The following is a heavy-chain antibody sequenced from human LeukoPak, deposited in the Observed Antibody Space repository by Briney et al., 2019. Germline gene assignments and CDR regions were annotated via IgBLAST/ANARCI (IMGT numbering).Heavy chain of an antibody. D-gene: IGHD5-24*01. CDR1: GFNFGSYS. V-gene: IGHV3-30*18. J-gene: IGHJ4*02. Sequence: GGSLRLSCAASGFNFGSYSMTWVRQAPGKGLEWVAIISYDGTYKYYADSVKGRFTISRDNSENTLYLQMNSLRAEDTAVYYCAKKSQPGVDMATIHFDHGGQGTLVTVSS. CDR3: AKKSQPGVDMATIHFDH. CDR2: ISYDGTYK.